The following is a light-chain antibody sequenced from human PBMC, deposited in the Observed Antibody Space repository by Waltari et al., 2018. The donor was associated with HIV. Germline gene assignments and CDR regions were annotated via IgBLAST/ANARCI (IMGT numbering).Light chain of an antibody. J-gene: IGKJ4*01. Sequence: DIVMTQSPNSLAVSLGERATITCRSSRTIVYSSDNRNCLAWYQQKPGQPPKVLIYWASTRASGVPDRFSGSGSGTNFSLTISTLQPDDVALYYCQQYYSLGPTFGGGTKVEIK. CDR3: QQYYSLGPT. CDR2: WAS. V-gene: IGKV4-1*01. CDR1: RTIVYSSDNRNC.